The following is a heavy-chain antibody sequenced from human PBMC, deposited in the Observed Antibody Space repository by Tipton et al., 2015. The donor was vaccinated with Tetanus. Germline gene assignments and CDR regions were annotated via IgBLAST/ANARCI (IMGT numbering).Heavy chain of an antibody. CDR1: GYSFTSYW. J-gene: IGHJ4*02. CDR2: IYPGDSDT. CDR3: ARHVDYYDFWSGRGAQFDY. V-gene: IGHV5-51*01. D-gene: IGHD3-3*01. Sequence: QLVQSGPEVKKPGESLKISCKGSGYSFTSYWIGWVRQMPGKGLEWMGIIYPGDSDTRYSPSFQGQVTISADKSISTAYLQWSSLKASDTAMYYCARHVDYYDFWSGRGAQFDYWGQGTLVTVSS.